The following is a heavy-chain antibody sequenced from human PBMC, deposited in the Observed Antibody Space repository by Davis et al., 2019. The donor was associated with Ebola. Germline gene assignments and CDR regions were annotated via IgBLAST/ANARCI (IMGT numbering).Heavy chain of an antibody. V-gene: IGHV3-21*01. CDR1: GFTFSSYS. CDR3: ARGDNNYDFWSGYLDAFDI. Sequence: GESLKISCAASGFTFSSYSMNWVRQAPGKGLEWVSSISSSSSYIYYADSVKSRFTISRDNAKNSLYLQMNSLRAEDTAVYYCARGDNNYDFWSGYLDAFDIWGQGTMVTVSS. J-gene: IGHJ3*02. D-gene: IGHD3-3*01. CDR2: ISSSSSYI.